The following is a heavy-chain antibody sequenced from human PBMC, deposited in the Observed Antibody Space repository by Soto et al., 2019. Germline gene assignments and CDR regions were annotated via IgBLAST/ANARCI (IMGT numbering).Heavy chain of an antibody. CDR3: ARFKRCSGVSCYPYFDY. V-gene: IGHV3-30-3*01. J-gene: IGHJ4*02. CDR2: MSYDGSNK. Sequence: QVQLVESGGGVVQPGRSLRLSCAASGFTFSSYAMHWVRQAPGKGLEWVAVMSYDGSNKYYADSVKGRFTISRDNSKNTLYLQMNSLRAEDTSGYYCARFKRCSGVSCYPYFDYWGQGTLVTVSS. CDR1: GFTFSSYA. D-gene: IGHD2-15*01.